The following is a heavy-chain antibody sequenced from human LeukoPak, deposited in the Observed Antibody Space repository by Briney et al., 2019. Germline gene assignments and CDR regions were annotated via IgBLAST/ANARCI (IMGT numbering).Heavy chain of an antibody. V-gene: IGHV3-33*01. CDR3: ARPTYGDQYYYGMDV. D-gene: IGHD4-17*01. CDR1: GFTFSSYG. CDR2: IWYDGSNK. J-gene: IGHJ6*02. Sequence: GGSLRLSCAASGFTFSSYGMHWVRRAPGKGLEWVAVIWYDGSNKYYADSVKGRFTISRDNSKNTLYLQMNSLRAEDTAVYYCARPTYGDQYYYGMDVWGQGTTVTVSS.